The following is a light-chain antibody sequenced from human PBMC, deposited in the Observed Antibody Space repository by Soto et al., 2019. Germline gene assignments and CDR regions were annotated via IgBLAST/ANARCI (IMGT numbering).Light chain of an antibody. Sequence: QSVLTQSPSASASLGASVRLTCTLSSGHSRYTIAWHQQQPETGPRYLMKLNSDGSHSKGDGIPDRFSGSSSGAERFLTISSLQSEDEADYYCQTWDSGTVFGGGTKLTVL. CDR3: QTWDSGTV. CDR1: SGHSRYT. CDR2: LNSDGSH. V-gene: IGLV4-69*02. J-gene: IGLJ2*01.